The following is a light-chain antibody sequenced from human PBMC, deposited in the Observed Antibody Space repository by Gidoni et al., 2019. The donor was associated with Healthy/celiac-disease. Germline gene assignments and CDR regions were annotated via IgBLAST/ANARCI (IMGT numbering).Light chain of an antibody. CDR2: GTS. CDR1: SSNIGAGYD. CDR3: QSYDSSLSGFWV. Sequence: QSVLTQPPSVSGAPGQRVTISCTGSSSNIGAGYDVHWYQQLPGTAPKLLIYGTSNRPSGFPDRFSGSKSGTSASLAITGLQAEDEADYYCQSYDSSLSGFWVFGGGTKLTVL. V-gene: IGLV1-40*01. J-gene: IGLJ3*02.